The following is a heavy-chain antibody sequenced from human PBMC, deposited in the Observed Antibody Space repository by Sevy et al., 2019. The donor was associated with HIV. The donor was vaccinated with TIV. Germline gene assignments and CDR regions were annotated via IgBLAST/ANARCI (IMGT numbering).Heavy chain of an antibody. D-gene: IGHD2-15*01. CDR1: GGSITSSNYY. CDR3: XXXXXXXXXXXXXXXXGAFDY. V-gene: IGHV4-39*02. CDR2: IFSSGSA. J-gene: IGHJ4*02. Sequence: SETLSLTCSVSGGSITSSNYYWAWVRQPPGKGLEWIGAIFSSGSAYYNPSLKSRVAISVDTSKNHFSLKLSSVTAAXXXXXXXXXXXXXXXXXXXXXXXGAFDYWGQGSLVTVSS.